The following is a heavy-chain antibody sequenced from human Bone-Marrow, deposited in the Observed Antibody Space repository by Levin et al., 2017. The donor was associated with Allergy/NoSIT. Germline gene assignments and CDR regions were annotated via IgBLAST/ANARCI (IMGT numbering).Heavy chain of an antibody. CDR2: VSYAGNT. J-gene: IGHJ4*02. CDR3: TRHGRYYYYDRSGADDY. V-gene: IGHV4-39*01. CDR1: GGSIFRTSYY. D-gene: IGHD3-22*01. Sequence: SETLSLTCTVSGGSIFRTSYYWAWVRQSSGKRLEWIGSVSYAGNTYQNPSLKSRVTLSVDTSKNQFSLNLTSVTAADSAVYFCTRHGRYYYYDRSGADDYWGQGTRVIVSS.